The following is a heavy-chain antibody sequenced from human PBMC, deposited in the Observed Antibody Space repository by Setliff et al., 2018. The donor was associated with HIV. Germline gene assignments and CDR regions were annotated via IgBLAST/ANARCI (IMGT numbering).Heavy chain of an antibody. CDR1: GGSISSSSYY. V-gene: IGHV4-39*07. J-gene: IGHJ4*02. D-gene: IGHD3-10*01. CDR2: IYYSGST. CDR3: ARDPWVRGVIMAPDY. Sequence: PSETLSLTCTVSGGSISSSSYYWGWIRRPPGKGLEWIGTIYYSGSTYYNTSLKSRVTISVDTSKNQFSLKLSSVTAADTAVYYCARDPWVRGVIMAPDYWGQGTLVTVSS.